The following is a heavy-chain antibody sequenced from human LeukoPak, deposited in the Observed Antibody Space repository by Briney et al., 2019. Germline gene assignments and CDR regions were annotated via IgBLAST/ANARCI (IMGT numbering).Heavy chain of an antibody. D-gene: IGHD2-15*01. J-gene: IGHJ6*03. CDR2: ISGSGGST. Sequence: GGSLRLSCAASGFTFSSYAMSWVRQAPGKGLEWVSAISGSGGSTYYADSVKGRFTISRDNSKNAMYLQMNSLRAEDTAVYYCAKALGYCSSGSCYSDSNYYYYYYMDVWGKGTTVTVSS. CDR1: GFTFSSYA. V-gene: IGHV3-23*01. CDR3: AKALGYCSSGSCYSDSNYYYYYYMDV.